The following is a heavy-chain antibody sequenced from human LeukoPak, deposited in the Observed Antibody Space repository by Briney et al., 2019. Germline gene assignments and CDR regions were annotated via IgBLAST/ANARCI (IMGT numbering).Heavy chain of an antibody. CDR1: GHTLSELS. Sequence: ASVKVSCKVSGHTLSELSMYWERQAPGKGLEWMGGFDPENDERIYAQKFRGRVTMTEDTSTDTAYMELSSLSSEDTALYYCATEVASIVLDYWGQGTLVTVSS. CDR2: FDPENDER. V-gene: IGHV1-24*01. J-gene: IGHJ4*02. D-gene: IGHD5-24*01. CDR3: ATEVASIVLDY.